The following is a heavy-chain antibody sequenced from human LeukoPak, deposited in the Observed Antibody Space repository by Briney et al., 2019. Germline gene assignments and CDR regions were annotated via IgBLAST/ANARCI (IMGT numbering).Heavy chain of an antibody. V-gene: IGHV1-69*05. CDR3: ARHPRQYYYDSSGYYYYMDV. CDR2: IIPIFGTA. CDR1: GGTFSSYA. D-gene: IGHD3-22*01. J-gene: IGHJ6*03. Sequence: ASVKVSCKASGGTFSSYAISWVRQAPGQGLEWMGGIIPIFGTANYAQKFQGRVTITTDESTSTAYMELSSLRSEDMAVYYCARHPRQYYYDSSGYYYYMDVWGKGTTVTVSS.